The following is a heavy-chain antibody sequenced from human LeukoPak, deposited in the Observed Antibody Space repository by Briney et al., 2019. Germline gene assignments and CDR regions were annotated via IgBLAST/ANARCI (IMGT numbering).Heavy chain of an antibody. Sequence: PSETLSLTCTVSGGSIGSGGYYWSWIRQPPGKGLEWIGYIYHSGSAYYNPSLKSRVTISVDRSKNQFSLKLSSVTAADTAVYYCARTYSSSSGAAFDIWGQGTMVTVSS. CDR2: IYHSGSA. J-gene: IGHJ3*02. CDR3: ARTYSSSSGAAFDI. D-gene: IGHD6-6*01. CDR1: GGSIGSGGYY. V-gene: IGHV4-30-2*01.